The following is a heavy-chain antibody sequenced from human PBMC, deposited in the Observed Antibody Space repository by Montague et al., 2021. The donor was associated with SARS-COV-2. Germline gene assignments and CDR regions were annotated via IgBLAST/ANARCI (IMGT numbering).Heavy chain of an antibody. J-gene: IGHJ4*02. CDR2: IAPGGST. Sequence: SETLSLTCGVSGGPFSDYYWTWVRQSAGKGLQWIGDIAPGGSTXXXPSXXXRVNISADPSKSRFSLTLTSVSAADTATYFCTTGVSKAFLQERDFWGQGIVVTVS. CDR1: GGPFSDYY. V-gene: IGHV4-34*01. D-gene: IGHD2-8*01. CDR3: TTGVSKAFLQERDF.